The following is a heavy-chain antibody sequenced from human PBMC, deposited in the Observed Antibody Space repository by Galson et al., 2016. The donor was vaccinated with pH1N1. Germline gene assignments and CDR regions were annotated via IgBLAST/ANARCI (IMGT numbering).Heavy chain of an antibody. CDR1: GFSVSSSY. Sequence: SLRLSCAASGFSVSSSYMSWVRQTPGKGLEWVSIIYSSRDGSYADNIYYADSMKGRFPVSRDTSRNTLFLHMSGLRAGDTAMYYCATSTRPNLADFWGQGTLVTVSS. CDR3: ATSTRPNLADF. V-gene: IGHV3-11*01. J-gene: IGHJ4*02. CDR2: IYSSRDGSYADNI.